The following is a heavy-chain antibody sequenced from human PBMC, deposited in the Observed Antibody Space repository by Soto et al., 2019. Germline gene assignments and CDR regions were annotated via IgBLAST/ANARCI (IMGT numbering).Heavy chain of an antibody. CDR2: IIPIFGTA. V-gene: IGHV1-69*13. J-gene: IGHJ4*02. Sequence: SVRVSCKASGGTFSSYAISWVRQAPGQGLEWMGGIIPIFGTANYAQKFQGRVTITADESTSTAYMELSSLRSEDTAVYYCARDRDSGYDSLDYWGQGTLVTVSS. CDR1: GGTFSSYA. CDR3: ARDRDSGYDSLDY. D-gene: IGHD5-12*01.